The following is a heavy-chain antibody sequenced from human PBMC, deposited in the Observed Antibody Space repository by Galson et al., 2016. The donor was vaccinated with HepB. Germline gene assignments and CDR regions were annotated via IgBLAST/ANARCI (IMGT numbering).Heavy chain of an antibody. J-gene: IGHJ6*02. D-gene: IGHD3-10*01. Sequence: SLRLSCAASGFTFSSYWMHWVRQAPGKGLVWVSRINSDGSNTSYADSVKGRFTISRDNAKNTLYLQMNSLRAEDTAVYYCARTPPYYYGSGRDKNRRHYYYYGMDVWGQGTTVTASS. CDR2: INSDGSNT. CDR3: ARTPPYYYGSGRDKNRRHYYYYGMDV. CDR1: GFTFSSYW. V-gene: IGHV3-74*01.